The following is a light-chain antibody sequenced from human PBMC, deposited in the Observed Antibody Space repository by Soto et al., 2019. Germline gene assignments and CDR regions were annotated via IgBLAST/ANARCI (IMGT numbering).Light chain of an antibody. CDR3: QHSNSYSEA. V-gene: IGKV1-5*03. CDR2: KAS. CDR1: QTISSW. Sequence: DIQMTQSPSTLSGSVGDRVTITCRASQTISSWLAWYQQKPGKAPKLLIYKASTLKSGVPSRFSGSGSGTEFTLTISSLQPDDFATYYCQHSNSYSEAFGQGTRWIP. J-gene: IGKJ1*01.